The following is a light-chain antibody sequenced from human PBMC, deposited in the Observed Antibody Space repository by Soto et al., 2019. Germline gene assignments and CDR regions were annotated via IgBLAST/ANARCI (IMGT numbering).Light chain of an antibody. CDR2: KAS. V-gene: IGKV1-5*03. CDR1: QSISSW. Sequence: DIQMTQSPSTLSASAGDRVTITCRASQSISSWLAWYQQKPGKAPKLLIYKASSLESGVPSRFSGSGSGTEFTLTISSLQPDDFATYYCQQYNSWTFGQGTKVEIK. CDR3: QQYNSWT. J-gene: IGKJ1*01.